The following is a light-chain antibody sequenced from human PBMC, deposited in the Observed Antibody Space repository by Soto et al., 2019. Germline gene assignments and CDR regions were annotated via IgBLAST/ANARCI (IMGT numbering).Light chain of an antibody. CDR2: ATS. Sequence: DIQMTQSPSTLSGSVGDRVTITCRASQTISSWLAWYQQKPGKAPKLLIYATSTLQSGVPSRFSGRDSGADFTLTINNLQPEDFATYYCQQPPYTFGPGTTVDIK. V-gene: IGKV1-5*01. CDR1: QTISSW. J-gene: IGKJ3*01. CDR3: QQPPYT.